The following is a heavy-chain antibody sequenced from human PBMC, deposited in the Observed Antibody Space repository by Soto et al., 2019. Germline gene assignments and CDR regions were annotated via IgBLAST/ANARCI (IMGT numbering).Heavy chain of an antibody. CDR1: GGSFSGYY. J-gene: IGHJ4*02. V-gene: IGHV4-34*01. Sequence: PSETLSLTCAVYGGSFSGYYWSWIRQPPGKGLEWIGETNHSGSTNYNPSLKSRVTISVDTSKNQFSLKLSSVTAADTAVYYCAIRNSSGYYPQGYWGQGTLVTVSS. CDR3: AIRNSSGYYPQGY. CDR2: TNHSGST. D-gene: IGHD3-22*01.